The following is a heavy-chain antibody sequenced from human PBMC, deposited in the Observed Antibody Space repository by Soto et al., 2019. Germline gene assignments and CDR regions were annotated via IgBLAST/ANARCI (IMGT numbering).Heavy chain of an antibody. CDR3: AKVGGGVPDYSWAFDY. CDR2: ISGSGGST. J-gene: IGHJ4*02. D-gene: IGHD4-4*01. V-gene: IGHV3-23*01. Sequence: PGGSLRLSCAASGFTFSSYAMSWVRQAPGKGLEWVSAISGSGGSTYYADSVKGRFTISRDNSKNTLYLQMNSLRAEDTAVYYCAKVGGGVPDYSWAFDYWGQGTLVTISS. CDR1: GFTFSSYA.